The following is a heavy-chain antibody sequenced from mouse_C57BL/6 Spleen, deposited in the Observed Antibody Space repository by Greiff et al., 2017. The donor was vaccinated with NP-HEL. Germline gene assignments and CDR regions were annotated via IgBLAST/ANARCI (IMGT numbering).Heavy chain of an antibody. J-gene: IGHJ3*01. CDR1: GYSFTGYY. V-gene: IGHV1-42*01. CDR3: ARRVTTWFAY. Sequence: VQLQQSGPELVKPGASVKISCKASGYSFTGYYMNWVKQSPEKSLEWIGEINPSTGGTTYNQKFKAKATLTVDKSSSTAYMQLKSLTSEDSAVYYCARRVTTWFAYWGQGTLVTVSA. D-gene: IGHD2-2*01. CDR2: INPSTGGT.